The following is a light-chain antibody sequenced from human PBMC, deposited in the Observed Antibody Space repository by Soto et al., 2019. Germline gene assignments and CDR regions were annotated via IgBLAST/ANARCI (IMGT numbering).Light chain of an antibody. V-gene: IGKV3-15*01. CDR1: QSVSSN. Sequence: EIVMTQSPATLSVSTGERVTLSCRASQSVSSNLAWYQQKPGQAPRLLIYGASTRATGIPARFSGSGSGTDFTLTISSLQSEDFQVYYCQQYSRSPPITFGQGTRLEIK. CDR3: QQYSRSPPIT. J-gene: IGKJ5*01. CDR2: GAS.